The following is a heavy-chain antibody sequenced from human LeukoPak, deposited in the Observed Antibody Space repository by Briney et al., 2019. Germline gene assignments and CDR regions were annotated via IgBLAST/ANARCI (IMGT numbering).Heavy chain of an antibody. D-gene: IGHD3-22*01. V-gene: IGHV4-59*10. CDR3: ARGTVYYYDSSGYYPFDY. CDR2: IYTSGST. CDR1: GGSFSGYY. Sequence: NPSETLSLTCAVYGGSFSGYYWSWIRQPAGKGLEWIGRIYTSGSTNYNPSLKSRVTMSVDTSKNQFSLKLSSVTAADTAVYYCARGTVYYYDSSGYYPFDYWGQGTLVTVSS. J-gene: IGHJ4*02.